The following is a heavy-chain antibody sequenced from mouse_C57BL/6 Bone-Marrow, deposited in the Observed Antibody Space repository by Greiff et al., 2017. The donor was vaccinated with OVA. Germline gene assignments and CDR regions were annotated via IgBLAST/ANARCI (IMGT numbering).Heavy chain of an antibody. CDR3: ARDRGYGDYYAMDY. CDR2: ISDGGSYT. V-gene: IGHV5-4*01. D-gene: IGHD2-2*01. CDR1: GFTFSSYA. Sequence: EVQGVESGGGLVKPGGSLKLSCAASGFTFSSYAMSWVRQTPEKRLEWVATISDGGSYTYYPDNVKGRFTISRDNAKNNLYLQMSHLKSEDTAMYYCARDRGYGDYYAMDYWGQGTSVTVSS. J-gene: IGHJ4*01.